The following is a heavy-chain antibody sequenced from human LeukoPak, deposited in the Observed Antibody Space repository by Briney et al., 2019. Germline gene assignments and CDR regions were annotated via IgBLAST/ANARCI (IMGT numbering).Heavy chain of an antibody. CDR1: GGSISTSSYY. CDR2: IYYTGST. J-gene: IGHJ4*02. D-gene: IGHD3-10*01. CDR3: ARGPGSGSMQFDY. Sequence: SETLSLICTVSGGSISTSSYYWIWNPHPPGKQLIWIGPIYYTGSTYYNPSLKSRVTISVDASKNQFSLKLSSVTAADTAVYYCARGPGSGSMQFDYWGQGTLVTVSS. V-gene: IGHV4-39*01.